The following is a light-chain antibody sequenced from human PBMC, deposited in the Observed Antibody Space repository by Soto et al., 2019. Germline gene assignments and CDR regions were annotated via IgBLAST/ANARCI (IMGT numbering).Light chain of an antibody. Sequence: DIQMTQSPSTLSASVGDRVSITCRASQAISGWLAWYQQKPGKVPELLIFDVSILESGVPSRFSGSGSGTEFTLTISSLQPDDFATYFCQQYHSYSTFGQGTRWISN. CDR3: QQYHSYST. CDR2: DVS. CDR1: QAISGW. V-gene: IGKV1-5*01. J-gene: IGKJ1*01.